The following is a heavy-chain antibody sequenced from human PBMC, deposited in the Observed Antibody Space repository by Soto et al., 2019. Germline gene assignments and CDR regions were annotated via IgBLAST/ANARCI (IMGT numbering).Heavy chain of an antibody. CDR2: ISYDGIHK. Sequence: QVQLVESGGGVVQPGRTLRLSCAASGFTFSSYGIHWVRQAPGKGLEWVTVISYDGIHKFYADFVKGRFTISRDDSQNRVFLQMNSLRPQDTAVYYCAKDWAEGWSQGLIYNSFDPWGQGTLVTVSS. CDR1: GFTFSSYG. J-gene: IGHJ5*02. CDR3: AKDWAEGWSQGLIYNSFDP. D-gene: IGHD3-16*02. V-gene: IGHV3-30*18.